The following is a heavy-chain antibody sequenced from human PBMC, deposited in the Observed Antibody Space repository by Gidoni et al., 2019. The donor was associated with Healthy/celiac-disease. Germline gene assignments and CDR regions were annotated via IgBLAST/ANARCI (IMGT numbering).Heavy chain of an antibody. CDR1: GFTFSSYS. J-gene: IGHJ2*01. CDR3: ARDYSSGWYSWSEFRSHPYWYFDL. Sequence: EVQLVESGGGLVQPGGSLRLSCAASGFTFSSYSMNWVRQAPGKGLEWVSYISSSSSTIYYADSVKGRFTISRDNAKNSLYLQMNSLRAEDTAVYYCARDYSSGWYSWSEFRSHPYWYFDLWGRGTLVTVSS. D-gene: IGHD6-19*01. V-gene: IGHV3-48*01. CDR2: ISSSSSTI.